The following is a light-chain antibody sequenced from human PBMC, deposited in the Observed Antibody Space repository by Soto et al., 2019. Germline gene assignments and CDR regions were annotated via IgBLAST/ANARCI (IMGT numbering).Light chain of an antibody. CDR3: QPYNNSPLT. Sequence: EVVMRQSPATLSVYPGEGATLSCRASQGIGDTLAWYQHKPGQTPRLLIYDTSTRATGVPTRFSGSRSGAEFTLTINSLQSEDFAVYYCQPYNNSPLTFGGGTKVDIK. CDR2: DTS. V-gene: IGKV3-15*01. J-gene: IGKJ4*01. CDR1: QGIGDT.